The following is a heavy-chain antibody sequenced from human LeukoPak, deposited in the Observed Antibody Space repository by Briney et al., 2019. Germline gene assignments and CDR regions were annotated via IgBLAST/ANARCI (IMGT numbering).Heavy chain of an antibody. CDR2: INAGNGNT. Sequence: PGRSLRLSCAASGFTFSSYAMHWVRQAPGQRLEWMGWINAGNGNTKYSQKFQGRVTITRDTSASTAYMELSSLRSEDTAVYYCAREGYGYWGQGTLVTVSS. CDR3: AREGYGY. V-gene: IGHV1-3*01. CDR1: GFTFSSYA. D-gene: IGHD1-1*01. J-gene: IGHJ4*02.